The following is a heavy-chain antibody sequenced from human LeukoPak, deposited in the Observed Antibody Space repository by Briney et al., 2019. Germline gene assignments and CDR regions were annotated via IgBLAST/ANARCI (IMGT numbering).Heavy chain of an antibody. Sequence: PSETLSLTCTVSGYSISSAYYWNWLRQSPEKGLEWIGSISHSGSTSYYPSLQSRVTISIDTPKNQFSLNLSSVTAADTAVYYCARGLQVWSRDPFDYWGQGTLVTVSS. D-gene: IGHD5-18*01. CDR3: ARGLQVWSRDPFDY. CDR1: GYSISSAYY. V-gene: IGHV4-38-2*02. J-gene: IGHJ4*02. CDR2: ISHSGST.